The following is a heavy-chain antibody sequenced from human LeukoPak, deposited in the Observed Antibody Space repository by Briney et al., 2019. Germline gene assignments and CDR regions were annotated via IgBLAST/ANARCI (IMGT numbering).Heavy chain of an antibody. J-gene: IGHJ5*02. D-gene: IGHD3-9*01. CDR2: INHSGST. CDR3: ARSGDILTGYRPHNWFDP. V-gene: IGHV4-34*01. CDR1: GGSFSGYY. Sequence: SETLSLTCAVYGGSFSGYYWSWIRQPPGKGLEWIGEINHSGSTNYNPSLKSRVTISVDTSKNQFSLKLSSVTAADTAVYYCARSGDILTGYRPHNWFDPWGHGTMVTVSS.